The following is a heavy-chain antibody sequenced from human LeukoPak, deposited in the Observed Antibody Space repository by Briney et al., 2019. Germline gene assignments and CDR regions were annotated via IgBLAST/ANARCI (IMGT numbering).Heavy chain of an antibody. Sequence: GGSLRLSCAASGFTFSSYSMNWVRQAPGKGLEWVSSISSSSSYIYYADSVKGRFTISRDNAKNSLYLQMNSLRAEDTAVYYCARGLWFGEKGADYWGQGTLVTVSS. D-gene: IGHD3-10*01. CDR2: ISSSSSYI. V-gene: IGHV3-21*01. CDR1: GFTFSSYS. J-gene: IGHJ4*02. CDR3: ARGLWFGEKGADY.